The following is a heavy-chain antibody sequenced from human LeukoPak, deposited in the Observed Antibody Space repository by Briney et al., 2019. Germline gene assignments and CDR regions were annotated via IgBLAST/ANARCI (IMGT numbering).Heavy chain of an antibody. Sequence: GASVKVSCKASGYTFTGYYMHWVRQAPGQGLEWRGWINPNSGGTNYAQKFQGRVTMTRDTSISTAYMELSRLRSDDTAVYYCARVRGCSGGSCYLWYGYYYYYMVVWGKGTTVTVSS. J-gene: IGHJ6*03. D-gene: IGHD2-15*01. CDR2: INPNSGGT. CDR3: ARVRGCSGGSCYLWYGYYYYYMVV. V-gene: IGHV1-2*02. CDR1: GYTFTGYY.